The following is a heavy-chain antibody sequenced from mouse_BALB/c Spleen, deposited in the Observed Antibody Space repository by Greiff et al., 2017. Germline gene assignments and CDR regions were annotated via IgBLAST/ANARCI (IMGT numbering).Heavy chain of an antibody. CDR1: GFSLTGYG. D-gene: IGHD1-1*01. CDR3: ARDRGVVATYYYAMDD. Sequence: QVQLKESGPGLVAPSQSLSITCTVSGFSLTGYGVNWVRQPPGKGLEWLGMIWGDGSTDYNSALKSRLSISKDNSKSQVFLKMNSLQTDDTARYYCARDRGVVATYYYAMDDWGQGTSVTVSS. J-gene: IGHJ4*01. CDR2: IWGDGST. V-gene: IGHV2-6-7*01.